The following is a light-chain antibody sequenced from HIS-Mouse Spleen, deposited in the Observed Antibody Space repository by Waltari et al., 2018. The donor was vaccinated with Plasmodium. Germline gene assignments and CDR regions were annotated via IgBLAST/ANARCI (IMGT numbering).Light chain of an antibody. CDR1: SSDVGGYNY. J-gene: IGLJ1*01. CDR3: SSYAGSSV. CDR2: EVS. V-gene: IGLV2-8*01. Sequence: QSALTQPPSASGSPGQSVTISCTGTSSDVGGYNYVSWYQQHPGKAPKLMIYEVSKRPSGVPDRVSGSKSGNTASLTVSGLQAEDEADYYCSSYAGSSVFGTGTKVTVL.